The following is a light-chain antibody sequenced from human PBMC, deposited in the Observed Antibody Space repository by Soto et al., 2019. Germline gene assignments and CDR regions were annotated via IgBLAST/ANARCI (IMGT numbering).Light chain of an antibody. Sequence: EIVMTQSPATLSVSPGESANLSCRASQSVSSNLAWYQPKPGQAPRLLIYGASTRATGIPARFSGSGSGTEFTLIISSMQSEDFAVYYCQQYNNWPPLTFGGGNKVEIK. CDR3: QQYNNWPPLT. CDR2: GAS. V-gene: IGKV3-15*01. CDR1: QSVSSN. J-gene: IGKJ4*01.